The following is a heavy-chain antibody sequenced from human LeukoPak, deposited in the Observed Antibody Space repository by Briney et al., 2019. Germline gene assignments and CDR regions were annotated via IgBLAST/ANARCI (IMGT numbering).Heavy chain of an antibody. Sequence: SQTLSLTCAISGGSVSSNSAAWNWIRQSPSRGLEWLGRTYYRSKWYNDYAVSVKSRITINPDTSKNQFSLQLNSVTPEDTAVYYCARGHGAVTARVFDYWGQGTLVTVSS. V-gene: IGHV6-1*01. CDR2: TYYRSKWYN. CDR1: GGSVSSNSAA. CDR3: ARGHGAVTARVFDY. D-gene: IGHD2-21*02. J-gene: IGHJ4*02.